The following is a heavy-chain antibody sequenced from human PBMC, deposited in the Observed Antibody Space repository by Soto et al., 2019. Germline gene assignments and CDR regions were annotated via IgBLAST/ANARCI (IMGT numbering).Heavy chain of an antibody. J-gene: IGHJ6*02. CDR3: ARNLGQDFWSGYSGMDV. CDR1: GFTVSSNY. V-gene: IGHV3-53*01. Sequence: PGGSLRLSCAASGFTVSSNYMSWVRQAPGKGLEWVSVIHSGGSTYYADSVKGRFTISRDNSKNTLYLQMNTLRAEDTAVYYCARNLGQDFWSGYSGMDVWGQGIRVSVS. D-gene: IGHD3-3*01. CDR2: IHSGGST.